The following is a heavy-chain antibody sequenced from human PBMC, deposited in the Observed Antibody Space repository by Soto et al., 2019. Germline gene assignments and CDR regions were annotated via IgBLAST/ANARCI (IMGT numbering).Heavy chain of an antibody. V-gene: IGHV6-1*01. Sequence: SQTLSLTCAISGDSVSSNSAAWNWIRQSPSRGLEWLGRTYYRSKWYNDYAVSVKSRITINPDTSKNQFSLQLNSVTPEDTAVYLCARDMPPPPAYDILTGYSTNYGMDVWGQGTTVTVSS. CDR1: GDSVSSNSAA. CDR3: ARDMPPPPAYDILTGYSTNYGMDV. D-gene: IGHD3-9*01. CDR2: TYYRSKWYN. J-gene: IGHJ6*02.